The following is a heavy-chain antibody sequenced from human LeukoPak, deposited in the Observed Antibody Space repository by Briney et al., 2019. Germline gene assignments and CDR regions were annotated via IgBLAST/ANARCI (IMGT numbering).Heavy chain of an antibody. Sequence: ASVKISCKVSGYTFTDYYMHWVQQAPGKGLEWMGLVDPEDGETIYAEKFQGRVTITADTSTDTAYMELSSLRSEDTAVYYCAREREYCSGGSCPPDYYYYYYMDVWGKGTTVTVSS. J-gene: IGHJ6*03. V-gene: IGHV1-69-2*01. D-gene: IGHD2-15*01. CDR3: AREREYCSGGSCPPDYYYYYYMDV. CDR1: GYTFTDYY. CDR2: VDPEDGET.